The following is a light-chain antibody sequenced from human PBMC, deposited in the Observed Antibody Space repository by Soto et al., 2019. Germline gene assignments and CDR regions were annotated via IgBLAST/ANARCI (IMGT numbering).Light chain of an antibody. J-gene: IGKJ5*01. CDR2: GAS. CDR3: QQANSFPIT. V-gene: IGKV1-12*01. Sequence: DIQMTQSPPAGSASVGDRVTSTCRASQDVGKWLAWYQQKPGKAPTLLIPGASSLQSGVPPRYSGSGYGTDFTLTISSLQPEDFATYYCQQANSFPITFGQGTRLEI. CDR1: QDVGKW.